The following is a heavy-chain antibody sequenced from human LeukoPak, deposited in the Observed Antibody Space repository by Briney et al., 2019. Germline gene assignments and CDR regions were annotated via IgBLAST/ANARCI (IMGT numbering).Heavy chain of an antibody. CDR2: IIPIFGTS. CDR1: GGTFNSYT. Sequence: SVKVSCKASGGTFNSYTISWVRQAPGQGLEWMGGIIPIFGTSNYARKFQGRVTITADKSTTTAYMELCSLRSEDTAVYYCARHSYSGTYYGWFDPWGQGTLVTVSS. J-gene: IGHJ5*02. D-gene: IGHD1-26*01. CDR3: ARHSYSGTYYGWFDP. V-gene: IGHV1-69*06.